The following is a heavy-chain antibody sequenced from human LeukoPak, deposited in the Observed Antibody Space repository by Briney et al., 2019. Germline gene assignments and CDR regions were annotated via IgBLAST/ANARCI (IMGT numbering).Heavy chain of an antibody. CDR1: GFTFSSYS. Sequence: GGSLRLSCVASGFTFSSYSMSWVRQAPGKGLEWVAHIKQGGSETSYVDSVKGRFTVSRDNAKNSLYLQMNNLRAEDTAVYYCARDPPGDYYDSSGYMYYWGQGTLVTVSS. J-gene: IGHJ4*02. CDR3: ARDPPGDYYDSSGYMYY. V-gene: IGHV3-7*01. CDR2: IKQGGSET. D-gene: IGHD3-22*01.